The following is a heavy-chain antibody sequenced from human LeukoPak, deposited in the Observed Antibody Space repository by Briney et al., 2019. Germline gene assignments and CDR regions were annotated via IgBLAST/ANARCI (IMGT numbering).Heavy chain of an antibody. CDR2: LSGSGGTT. V-gene: IGHV3-23*01. CDR1: ELTFTTNA. Sequence: PGGPLDLSCEVPELTFTTNAMTWSAKAQGRGLSGVSGLSGSGGTTDYAVSVKGRFTISRDNSKNTLYLQMNSLRAEDTAVYYCAKVIAVASGYFQHWGQGTLVTVSS. J-gene: IGHJ1*01. CDR3: AKVIAVASGYFQH. D-gene: IGHD6-19*01.